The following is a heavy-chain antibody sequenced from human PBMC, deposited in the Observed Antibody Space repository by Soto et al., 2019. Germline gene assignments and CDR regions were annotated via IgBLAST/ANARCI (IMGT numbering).Heavy chain of an antibody. V-gene: IGHV3-11*06. CDR2: SDGSSAYT. J-gene: IGHJ6*02. Sequence: PGGLLRLACAASGFSICDWYMNWIRKAPGKGLEWLSYSDGSSAYTNYADSVKGRFTISRDNAKNSLFLQLTSLRDEDTAVYYCARAVGNYYGMDVWGQGTTVTVSS. CDR3: ARAVGNYYGMDV. D-gene: IGHD1-26*01. CDR1: GFSICDWY.